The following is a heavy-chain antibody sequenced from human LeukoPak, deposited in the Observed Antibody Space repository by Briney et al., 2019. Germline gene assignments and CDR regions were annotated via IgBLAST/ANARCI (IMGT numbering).Heavy chain of an antibody. Sequence: SGGSLRLSCAVSGFTFSTYWMSWVRQAPGKGLEWVAVISYDGSNKYYADSVKGRFTISRDNSKNTLYLQMNSLRAEDTAVYYCAKDSLFYGSGRNYYYGMDVWGQGTTVTVSS. CDR1: GFTFSTYW. D-gene: IGHD3-10*01. V-gene: IGHV3-30*18. J-gene: IGHJ6*02. CDR2: ISYDGSNK. CDR3: AKDSLFYGSGRNYYYGMDV.